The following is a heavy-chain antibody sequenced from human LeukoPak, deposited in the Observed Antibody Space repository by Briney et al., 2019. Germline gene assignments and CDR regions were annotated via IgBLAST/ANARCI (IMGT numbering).Heavy chain of an antibody. CDR3: AKEFYGSGDY. D-gene: IGHD3-10*01. Sequence: GGSLRLSCAASGFTFSGYWMNWVRQAPGKGLVWVSRIIDVGAITSYADSVKGRFTISRDNAKNTLYLQMNSLRAEDTAVYYCAKEFYGSGDYWGQGTLVTVFS. CDR2: IIDVGAIT. CDR1: GFTFSGYW. V-gene: IGHV3-74*01. J-gene: IGHJ4*02.